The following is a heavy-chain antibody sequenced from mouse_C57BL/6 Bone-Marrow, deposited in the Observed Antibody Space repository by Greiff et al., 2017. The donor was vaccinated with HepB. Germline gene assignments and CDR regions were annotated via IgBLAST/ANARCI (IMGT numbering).Heavy chain of an antibody. V-gene: IGHV1-81*01. CDR3: ARSLLFAY. Sequence: VQVVESGAELARPGASVKLSCKASGYTFTSYGISWVKQRTGQGLEWIGEIYPRSGNTYYNEKFKGKATLTADKSSSTAYMELRSLTSEDSAVYFCARSLLFAYWGQGTLVTVSA. CDR2: IYPRSGNT. J-gene: IGHJ3*01. CDR1: GYTFTSYG.